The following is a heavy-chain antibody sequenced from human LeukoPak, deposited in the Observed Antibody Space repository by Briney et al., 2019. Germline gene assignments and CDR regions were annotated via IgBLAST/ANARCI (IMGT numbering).Heavy chain of an antibody. CDR1: GFTFSSYS. D-gene: IGHD1/OR15-1a*01. CDR3: ASPTKAGGTFDY. J-gene: IGHJ4*02. V-gene: IGHV3-21*01. CDR2: ISSSSSYI. Sequence: PGGSLRLSCAASGFTFSSYSMNWVRQAPGKGLEWVSSISSSSSYIYYADSVKGRFTISRDNAKNSLYLQMNSLRAEDTAVYYCASPTKAGGTFDYWGQGTLVTVSS.